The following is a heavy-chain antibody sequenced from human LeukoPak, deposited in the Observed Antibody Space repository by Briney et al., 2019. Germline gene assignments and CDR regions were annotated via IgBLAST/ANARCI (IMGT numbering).Heavy chain of an antibody. CDR1: GYSFTSYW. D-gene: IGHD5-12*01. CDR3: ARHISGYSGYAHNFDY. V-gene: IGHV5-10-1*01. CDR2: IDPSDSYT. Sequence: GESLRISCKGSGYSFTSYWISWVRQMPGKGLEWMGRIDPSDSYTNYSPPFQGHVTISADKSISTAYLQWSSLKASDTAMYYCARHISGYSGYAHNFDYWGQGTLVTVSS. J-gene: IGHJ4*02.